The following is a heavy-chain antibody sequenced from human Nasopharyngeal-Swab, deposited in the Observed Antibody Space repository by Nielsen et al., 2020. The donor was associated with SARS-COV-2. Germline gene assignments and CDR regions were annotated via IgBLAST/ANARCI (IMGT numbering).Heavy chain of an antibody. Sequence: GESLKVSCKASGYTFTTYGISWVRQAPGQGLEWMGWVSANSGNTYYAQKFQGRVTMTRDTSMSTAHMDLRSLGSDDTAVYYCARDVSYKFDTWGQGTLVTVSS. D-gene: IGHD1-14*01. CDR1: GYTFTTYG. V-gene: IGHV1-18*01. J-gene: IGHJ5*02. CDR3: ARDVSYKFDT. CDR2: VSANSGNT.